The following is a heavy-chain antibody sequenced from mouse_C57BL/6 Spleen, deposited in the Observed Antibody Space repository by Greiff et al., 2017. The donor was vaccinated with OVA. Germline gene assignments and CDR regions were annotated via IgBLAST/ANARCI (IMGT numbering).Heavy chain of an antibody. CDR1: GYAFTSYW. CDR2: IDPSDSYT. V-gene: IGHV1-69*01. CDR3: ARRGDYGSSLNWYCDV. Sequence: QVQPKQPGAELVMPGASVKLSCKASGYAFTSYWMHWVKQRPGQGLEWIGEIDPSDSYTNYNQQFKGKSTLSVAKSYGTAYMQLSSLTSEDSAVYYCARRGDYGSSLNWYCDVWGTGTTVTVSS. D-gene: IGHD1-1*01. J-gene: IGHJ1*03.